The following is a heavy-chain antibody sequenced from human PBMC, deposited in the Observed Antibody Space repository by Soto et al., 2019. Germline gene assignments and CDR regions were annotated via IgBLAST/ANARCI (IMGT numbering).Heavy chain of an antibody. D-gene: IGHD3-3*02. CDR1: GGTFSTSA. CDR2: IMPVFATP. V-gene: IGHV1-69*12. J-gene: IGHJ6*02. CDR3: ARDKDRQQLGGNYYYILDV. Sequence: QVQLMQSGAEVKKPGSSVKVSCKASGGTFSTSAISSVRQAPGEGLEWVGGIMPVFATPDYAQKFQGRVTISADESTTTAHLELTSLTTDDTAVYYCARDKDRQQLGGNYYYILDVWGQGTAITVSS.